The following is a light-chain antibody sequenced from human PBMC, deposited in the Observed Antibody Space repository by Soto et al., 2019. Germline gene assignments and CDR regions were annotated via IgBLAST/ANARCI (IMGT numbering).Light chain of an antibody. CDR2: GAS. CDR3: QQYNNWQWT. J-gene: IGKJ1*01. V-gene: IGKV3-15*01. CDR1: QSVSSN. Sequence: EIVMTQSPATLSVSPGERATLSCRASQSVSSNLAWYQQKPGQAPRLLIYGASTRATGIPARFSGSESGTEFTLTISSLQSEDFAVYYCQQYNNWQWTFGQVTKWIS.